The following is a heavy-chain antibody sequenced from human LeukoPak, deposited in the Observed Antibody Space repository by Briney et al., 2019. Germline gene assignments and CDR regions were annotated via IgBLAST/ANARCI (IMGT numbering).Heavy chain of an antibody. CDR1: GGSISSYY. J-gene: IGHJ4*02. D-gene: IGHD3-3*01. CDR3: ARHGPTYYDFWSGYPLLYYFDY. Sequence: SETLSLTCTVSGGSISSYYWSWIRQPPGKGLEWIGYIYTSGSTNYNPSLKSRVTISVDTSKNQFSLKLSSVTAADTAVYYCARHGPTYYDFWSGYPLLYYFDYWGQGTLVTVSS. V-gene: IGHV4-4*09. CDR2: IYTSGST.